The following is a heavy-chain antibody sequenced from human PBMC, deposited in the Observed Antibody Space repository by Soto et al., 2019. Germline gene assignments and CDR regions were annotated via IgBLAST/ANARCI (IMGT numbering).Heavy chain of an antibody. CDR1: GGSFSHYY. Sequence: SETLSITCADYGGSFSHYYWSWIRQPPRKGLEWIGEINHSGSTNYNPSLKSRVTISVDTSKNQFSLKLSSVTAADPAVYYCARASCRSSSCLWAVTASWGQRNLGTVAS. J-gene: IGHJ5*02. D-gene: IGHD2-2*01. CDR3: ARASCRSSSCLWAVTAS. V-gene: IGHV4-34*01. CDR2: INHSGST.